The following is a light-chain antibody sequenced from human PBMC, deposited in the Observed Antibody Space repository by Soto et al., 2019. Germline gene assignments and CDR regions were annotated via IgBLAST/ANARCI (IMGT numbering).Light chain of an antibody. Sequence: EVVMTQSPASLSVSPGDRATLSCRASQNIRTNLAWYQQKVGQAPRLLIYGSSTRASGIPARFSGTGSGTEFTLTISSLQSEDFAVYYCQQYNNWPWTFGQGTKVDIK. CDR1: QNIRTN. CDR3: QQYNNWPWT. J-gene: IGKJ1*01. CDR2: GSS. V-gene: IGKV3-15*01.